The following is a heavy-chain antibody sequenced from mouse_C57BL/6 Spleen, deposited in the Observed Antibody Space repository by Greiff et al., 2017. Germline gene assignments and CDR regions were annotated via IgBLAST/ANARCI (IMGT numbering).Heavy chain of an antibody. V-gene: IGHV6-3*01. D-gene: IGHD1-1*02. CDR1: GFTFSNYW. CDR3: TGWSFDY. J-gene: IGHJ2*01. Sequence: EVQVVESGGGLVQPGGSMKLSCVASGFTFSNYWMNWVRQSPEQGLEWVAQIRFKSDNYATHYAVSVKGRFTISRDDSKSSVYLHMNNLRAEDTGNYYCTGWSFDYWGQGTTLTVSS. CDR2: IRFKSDNYAT.